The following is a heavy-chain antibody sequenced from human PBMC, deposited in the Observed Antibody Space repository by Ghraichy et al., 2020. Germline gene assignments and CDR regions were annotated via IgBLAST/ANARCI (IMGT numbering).Heavy chain of an antibody. J-gene: IGHJ3*02. CDR1: GGSISSSSYY. V-gene: IGHV4-39*01. CDR2: IYYSGST. CDR3: ARQYYEDAFDI. Sequence: ESLNISCTVSGGSISSSSYYWGWIRQPPGKGLEWIGSIYYSGSTYYNPSLKSGVTISVDTSKNQFSLKLSSVTAADTAVYYCARQYYEDAFDIWGQGTMVTVSS. D-gene: IGHD3-22*01.